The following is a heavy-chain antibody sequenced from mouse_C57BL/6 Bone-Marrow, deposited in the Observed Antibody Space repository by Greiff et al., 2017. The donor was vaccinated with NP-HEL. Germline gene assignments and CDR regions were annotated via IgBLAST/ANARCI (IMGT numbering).Heavy chain of an antibody. Sequence: QVHVKQSGAELARPGASVKLSCKASGYTFTSYGISWVKQRTGQGLEWIGEIYPRSGNTYYNEKFKGKATLTADKSSSTAYMELRSLTSEDSAVYFCAKPNWDPSYDVWGTGTTVTVSS. CDR2: IYPRSGNT. V-gene: IGHV1-81*01. J-gene: IGHJ1*03. CDR3: AKPNWDPSYDV. CDR1: GYTFTSYG. D-gene: IGHD4-1*02.